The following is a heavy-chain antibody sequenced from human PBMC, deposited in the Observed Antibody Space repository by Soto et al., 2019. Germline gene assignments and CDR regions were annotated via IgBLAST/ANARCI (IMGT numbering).Heavy chain of an antibody. CDR3: ARVRRGGSCCWFDP. CDR2: ISYDGSNK. D-gene: IGHD2-15*01. Sequence: PGGSLRLSCAASGFTFSSYAMHWVRQAPGKGLEWVAVISYDGSNKYYADSVKGRFTISRDNSKNTLYLQMNSLRAEDTAVYYCARVRRGGSCCWFDPWGQGTLVTVSS. V-gene: IGHV3-30-3*01. CDR1: GFTFSSYA. J-gene: IGHJ5*02.